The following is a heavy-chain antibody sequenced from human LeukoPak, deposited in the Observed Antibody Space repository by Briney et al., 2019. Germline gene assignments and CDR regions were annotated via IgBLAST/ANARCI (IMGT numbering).Heavy chain of an antibody. CDR2: IHYSGST. CDR3: ARLDSSGYAYFDS. CDR1: GGSISGYY. J-gene: IGHJ4*02. Sequence: PSETLSLTCTVSGGSISGYYWIWIRQPPGKGLEYIAYIHYSGSTDYNPSLKSRVIISLDMSKNQFSLKLSSVPAADTAVYYCARLDSSGYAYFDSWGQGTPVTVSS. D-gene: IGHD3-22*01. V-gene: IGHV4-59*08.